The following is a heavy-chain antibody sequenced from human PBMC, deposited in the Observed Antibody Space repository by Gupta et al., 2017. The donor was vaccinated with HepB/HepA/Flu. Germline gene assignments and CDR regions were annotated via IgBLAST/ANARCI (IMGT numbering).Heavy chain of an antibody. D-gene: IGHD2/OR15-2a*01. CDR2: MNQHGSVI. J-gene: IGHJ4*02. Sequence: EAQLAESGGGLVQPGRPLRLSCAASGFTVSSYWMHWVRHAPGKRLVWVSRMNQHGSVINYAGSVKGRFTISRDNTKNALYLQMNSLRAEDRAIYFCSRDTFGPYDYWGQGTLVTVSS. V-gene: IGHV3-74*01. CDR3: SRDTFGPYDY. CDR1: GFTVSSYW.